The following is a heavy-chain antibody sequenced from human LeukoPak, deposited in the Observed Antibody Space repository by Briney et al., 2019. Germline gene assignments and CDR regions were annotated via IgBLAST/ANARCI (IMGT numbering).Heavy chain of an antibody. J-gene: IGHJ4*02. CDR1: GYTFTSNY. CDR2: IYPGDGST. CDR3: ARDQEGFDY. V-gene: IGHV1-46*01. Sequence: ASVKVSRKASGYTFTSNYMHWVRQAPGQGLEWMGMIYPGDGSTSYAQKFQGRVTVTRDTSTSTVHMELSGLRSEDTAVYYCARDQEGFDYWGQGTLVTVSS.